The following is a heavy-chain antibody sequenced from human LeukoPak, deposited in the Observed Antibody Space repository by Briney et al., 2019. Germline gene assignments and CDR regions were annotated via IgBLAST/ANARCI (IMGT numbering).Heavy chain of an antibody. CDR2: ISGSGVYT. CDR3: YDSSGRPFDY. J-gene: IGHJ4*02. Sequence: GGSLRLSCAASGFSFSSYAMNWVRQAPGKGLEWVSAISGSGVYTYYADSVKGRFTISRDNSKNTLYLQMNSLRAEDTAVYYCYDSSGRPFDYWGQGTLVTVSS. D-gene: IGHD3-22*01. CDR1: GFSFSSYA. V-gene: IGHV3-23*01.